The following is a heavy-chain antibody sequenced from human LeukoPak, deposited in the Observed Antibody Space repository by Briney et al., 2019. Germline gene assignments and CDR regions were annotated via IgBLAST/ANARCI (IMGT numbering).Heavy chain of an antibody. J-gene: IGHJ4*02. CDR2: IYYSGST. Sequence: SETLSLTCTVSGGSISRYYWSWIRQPPGKGLEWIGYIYYSGSTNYNPPLKSRVTISVDTSKSQFSLKLRSVTAADTAVYYCAREGSSWYDYWGQGTLLTVSS. CDR3: AREGSSWYDY. D-gene: IGHD6-13*01. CDR1: GGSISRYY. V-gene: IGHV4-59*01.